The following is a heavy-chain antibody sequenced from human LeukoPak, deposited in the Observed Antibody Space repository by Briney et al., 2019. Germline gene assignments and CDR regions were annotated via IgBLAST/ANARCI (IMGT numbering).Heavy chain of an antibody. V-gene: IGHV3-21*01. D-gene: IGHD6-13*01. CDR3: ARGIAAVYDY. J-gene: IGHJ4*02. CDR1: GFTFSSYS. Sequence: GGSLRLSCAASGFTFSSYSMNWVRQAPGKGLEWVSSISSSSSYMYYADSVKGRFTISRDNAKNSLYLQMNSLRAEDTAVYYCARGIAAVYDYWGQGTLVTVSS. CDR2: ISSSSSYM.